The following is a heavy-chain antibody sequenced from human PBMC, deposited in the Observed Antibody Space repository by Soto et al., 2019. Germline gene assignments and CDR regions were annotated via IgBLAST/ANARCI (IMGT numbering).Heavy chain of an antibody. V-gene: IGHV3-48*03. D-gene: IGHD3-16*01. CDR3: ARTIAGAPGGSQY. CDR1: GFTFSSYE. CDR2: IDSRGTTM. Sequence: GGSLRLSCAASGFTFSSYEMIWVRQAPGKGLEWISYIDSRGTTMYYSDSVKGRFTVSRDNARNSLFLQMNSLRVEDTALYYCARTIAGAPGGSQYWSQGTLVTVSS. J-gene: IGHJ1*01.